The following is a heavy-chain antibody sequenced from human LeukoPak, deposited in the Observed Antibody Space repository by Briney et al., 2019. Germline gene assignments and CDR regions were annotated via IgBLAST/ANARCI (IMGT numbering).Heavy chain of an antibody. D-gene: IGHD6-13*01. CDR1: GFTFSDYY. Sequence: PGGALRLSCAASGFTFSDYYMNWTRQAPGKGLEWVSYISGSSSYTNYADSVKGRFTISRDSAKNSLYLQMNSLRAEDTAVYYCATRGHSSSWYYFDYWGQGTLVTVSS. V-gene: IGHV3-11*03. CDR2: ISGSSSYT. CDR3: ATRGHSSSWYYFDY. J-gene: IGHJ4*02.